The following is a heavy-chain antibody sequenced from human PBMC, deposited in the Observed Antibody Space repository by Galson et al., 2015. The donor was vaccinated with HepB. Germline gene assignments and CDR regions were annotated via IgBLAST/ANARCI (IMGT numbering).Heavy chain of an antibody. V-gene: IGHV3-30*18. CDR2: ISYDGSDK. J-gene: IGHJ4*02. CDR1: GFIFSSNA. Sequence: SLRLSCAASGFIFSSNAMHWVRQVPGKGLEWVAFISYDGSDKRYPDSVEGRFTVSRDNSKNTGYLQMSSLRTDDTAVYFCVKDRQSNWAFDYWGPGTLLIVSS. D-gene: IGHD7-27*01. CDR3: VKDRQSNWAFDY.